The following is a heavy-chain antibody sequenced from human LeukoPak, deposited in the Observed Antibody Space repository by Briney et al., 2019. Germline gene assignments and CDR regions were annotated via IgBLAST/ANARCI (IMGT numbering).Heavy chain of an antibody. CDR3: ARDRDDPPDYWYFDL. D-gene: IGHD3-10*01. CDR1: GYTFTSYY. J-gene: IGHJ2*01. V-gene: IGHV1-69*13. CDR2: IIPIFGTA. Sequence: GASVKVSCKASGYTFTSYYMHWVRQAPGQGLEWMGGIIPIFGTANYAQKFQGRVTITADESTSTAYMELSSLRSEDTAVYYCARDRDDPPDYWYFDLWGRGTLVTVSS.